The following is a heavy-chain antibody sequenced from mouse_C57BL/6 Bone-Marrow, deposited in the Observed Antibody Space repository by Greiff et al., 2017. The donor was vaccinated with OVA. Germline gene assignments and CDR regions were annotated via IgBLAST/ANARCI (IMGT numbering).Heavy chain of an antibody. CDR3: ARSPSYGNYGYFDV. Sequence: EVQLVASGGGLVQPGGSLKLSCAASGFTFSDYYMYWVRQTPEKRLEWVAYISNGGGSTYYPDTVKGGFTISRDNAKNTLYLQMSRLKSEDTAMYYCARSPSYGNYGYFDVWGTGTTVTVSS. CDR1: GFTFSDYY. CDR2: ISNGGGST. V-gene: IGHV5-12*01. J-gene: IGHJ1*03. D-gene: IGHD2-1*01.